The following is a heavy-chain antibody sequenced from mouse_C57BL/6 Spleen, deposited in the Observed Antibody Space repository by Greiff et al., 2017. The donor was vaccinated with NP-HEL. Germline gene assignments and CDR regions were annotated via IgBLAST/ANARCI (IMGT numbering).Heavy chain of an antibody. CDR1: GYAFSSSW. V-gene: IGHV1-82*01. CDR2: IYPGDGDP. Sequence: QVQLQQSGPELVKPGASVTISCKASGYAFSSSWMNWVKQRPGKGLEWIGRIYPGDGDPNYNGKFKGKATLTADKSSSTAYMQLSSLTSEDSAVYFCARARYDYDLDYWGQGTTLTVSS. D-gene: IGHD2-4*01. CDR3: ARARYDYDLDY. J-gene: IGHJ2*01.